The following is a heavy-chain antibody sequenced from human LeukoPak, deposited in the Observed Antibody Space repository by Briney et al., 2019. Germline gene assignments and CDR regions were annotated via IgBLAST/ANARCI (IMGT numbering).Heavy chain of an antibody. J-gene: IGHJ4*02. Sequence: GASVKVSCKASGYTFTSYAMHWVRQAPGQRLEWMGWINAGNGNTKYSQKFQGRVTITRDTSASTAHMELSSLRSEDTAVYYCARDRKGIAAAGPFRWGQGTLVTVSS. V-gene: IGHV1-3*01. CDR3: ARDRKGIAAAGPFR. CDR1: GYTFTSYA. D-gene: IGHD6-13*01. CDR2: INAGNGNT.